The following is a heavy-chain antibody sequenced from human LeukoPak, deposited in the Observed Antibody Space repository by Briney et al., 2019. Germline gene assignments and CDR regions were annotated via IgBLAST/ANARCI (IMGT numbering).Heavy chain of an antibody. J-gene: IGHJ4*02. V-gene: IGHV3-23*01. CDR1: GFLFSHYT. CDR2: INGSGDAT. CDR3: AKSDCGSDGCKLLDY. Sequence: PGGSLRLSCAVSGFLFSHYTMTWVRQGQGKGLEWVSSINGSGDATLYADSVMGRFTISRDNAKNTVSLQMNNLRAEDTAVYYCAKSDCGSDGCKLLDYWGQGTLVIASS. D-gene: IGHD3-10*01.